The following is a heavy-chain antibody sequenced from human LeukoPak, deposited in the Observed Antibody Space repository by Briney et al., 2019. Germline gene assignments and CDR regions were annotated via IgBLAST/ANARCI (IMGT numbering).Heavy chain of an antibody. D-gene: IGHD5-18*01. V-gene: IGHV1-18*01. J-gene: IGHJ6*02. CDR1: GYTFTSYG. CDR2: ISAYNGNT. Sequence: GASVKVSCKASGYTFTSYGISWVRQAPGQGLEWMGWISAYNGNTNYAQKLQGRVTMTTDTSTSTAYMELRSLRSDDTAVYYCARDRWGSDTAMVGDYYYYYGMDVWGQGTTVTVSS. CDR3: ARDRWGSDTAMVGDYYYYYGMDV.